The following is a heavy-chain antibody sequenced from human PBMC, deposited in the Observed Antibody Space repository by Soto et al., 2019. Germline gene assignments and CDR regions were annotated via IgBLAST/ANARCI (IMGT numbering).Heavy chain of an antibody. CDR2: IIPIFGTA. D-gene: IGHD5-18*01. CDR1: GGTFSSYA. CDR3: SRGADTAMGYDAFDI. Sequence: ASVKVSCKASGGTFSSYAISWVRQAPGPGLEWMGGIIPIFGTANYAQKFQGRVTITADKSTSTAYMELSSLRSEDTAVYYCSRGADTAMGYDAFDIWGQGTMVTVSS. V-gene: IGHV1-69*06. J-gene: IGHJ3*02.